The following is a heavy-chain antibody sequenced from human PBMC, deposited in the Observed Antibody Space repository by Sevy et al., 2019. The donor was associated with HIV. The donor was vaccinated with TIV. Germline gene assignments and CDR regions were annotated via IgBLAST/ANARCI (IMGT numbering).Heavy chain of an antibody. CDR3: ARGTAMAGLYYYYYMDV. J-gene: IGHJ6*03. V-gene: IGHV4-4*02. CDR1: GGSISSSNW. Sequence: SETLSLTCAVSGGSISSSNWWSWVRQPPGKGLEWIGEIYRSGSTNYNPSLKSRVTISVDKSKNQFSLKLSSVTAADTAVYYCARGTAMAGLYYYYYMDVWGKWTTVTVSS. CDR2: IYRSGST. D-gene: IGHD5-18*01.